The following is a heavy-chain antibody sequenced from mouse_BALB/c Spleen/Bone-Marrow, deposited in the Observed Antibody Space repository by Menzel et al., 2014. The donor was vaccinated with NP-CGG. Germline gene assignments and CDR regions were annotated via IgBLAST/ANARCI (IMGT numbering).Heavy chain of an antibody. V-gene: IGHV1S81*02. Sequence: QVQLQQSGAELVKPGASVKLSCKASGYTFTSYYMYWVKQRPGQGLEWIGGINPSNGGTNFNEKCKSKATLTVDKSSSTAYMQLSSLTSEDSAVYYCTRDHYYYGSSYWYFDVWGAGTTVTVSS. D-gene: IGHD1-1*01. CDR2: INPSNGGT. J-gene: IGHJ1*01. CDR1: GYTFTSYY. CDR3: TRDHYYYGSSYWYFDV.